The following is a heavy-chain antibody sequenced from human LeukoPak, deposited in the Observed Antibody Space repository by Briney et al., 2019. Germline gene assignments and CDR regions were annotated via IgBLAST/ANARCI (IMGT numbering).Heavy chain of an antibody. J-gene: IGHJ4*02. CDR2: INPNSGGT. V-gene: IGHV1-2*06. Sequence: ASVKVSCKASGYTFTGYYMHWVRQAPGQGLEWMGRINPNSGGTNYAQKFQGRVTMTRDTSISTAYMELSRLRSDDTAVYYCARGGSSGTKTAAAGKSGYWGQGTLVTLSS. D-gene: IGHD6-13*01. CDR1: GYTFTGYY. CDR3: ARGGSSGTKTAAAGKSGY.